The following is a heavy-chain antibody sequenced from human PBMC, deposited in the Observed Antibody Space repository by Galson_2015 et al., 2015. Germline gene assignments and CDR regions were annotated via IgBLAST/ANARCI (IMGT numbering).Heavy chain of an antibody. J-gene: IGHJ3*02. CDR3: ARMGGGYSSRGDAFDI. CDR1: GFSLSTSGLC. CDR2: IDWADDK. Sequence: PALVKPTQTLTLTCTFSGFSLSTSGLCVSWIRQPPGKALEWLALIDWADDKYYSTSLKTRLTISKDTSKNQVVLTMTNMDPVDTATYFCARMGGGYSSRGDAFDIWGQETMVTVSS. V-gene: IGHV2-70*01. D-gene: IGHD6-13*01.